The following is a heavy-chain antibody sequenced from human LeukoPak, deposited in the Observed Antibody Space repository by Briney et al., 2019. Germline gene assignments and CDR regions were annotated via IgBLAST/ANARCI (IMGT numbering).Heavy chain of an antibody. Sequence: SETLSLTCTVSGGSISSYYWSWIRQLPGKGLEWIGEINHSGSTNYNPSLKSRVTISVDTSKNQFSLKLSSVTAADTAVYYCARRYGGNLMDVWGKGTTVTVSS. V-gene: IGHV4-34*01. CDR3: ARRYGGNLMDV. J-gene: IGHJ6*03. D-gene: IGHD4-23*01. CDR2: INHSGST. CDR1: GGSISSYY.